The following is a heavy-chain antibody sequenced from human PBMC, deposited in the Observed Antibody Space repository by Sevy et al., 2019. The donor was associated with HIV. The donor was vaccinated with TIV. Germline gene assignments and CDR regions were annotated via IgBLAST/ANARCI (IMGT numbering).Heavy chain of an antibody. J-gene: IGHJ5*02. CDR2: IYHSGST. CDR3: ARALVMYYYDSSGWGWFDP. CDR1: GGSISSGGYS. V-gene: IGHV4-30-2*01. D-gene: IGHD3-22*01. Sequence: SETLSLTCAVSGGSISSGGYSWSWIRQPPGKGLEWIGYIYHSGSTYYNPSLKSRVTISVDRSKNHFSLKLSSVTAADTAVYYCARALVMYYYDSSGWGWFDPWGQGTLVTVSS.